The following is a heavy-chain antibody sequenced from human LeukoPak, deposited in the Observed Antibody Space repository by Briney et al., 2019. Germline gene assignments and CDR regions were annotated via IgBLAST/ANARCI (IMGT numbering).Heavy chain of an antibody. V-gene: IGHV5-51*01. CDR2: IYPGDSDT. Sequence: GESLKISCKGSGYSFTSYWIGWVRQMPGKGLEWMGIIYPGDSDTRYSPSFQGQVTVSADKSINTAYLQWSSLKASDTAMYYCARSLCGGDCNEAFDIWGQGTMVTVSS. D-gene: IGHD2-21*02. J-gene: IGHJ3*02. CDR3: ARSLCGGDCNEAFDI. CDR1: GYSFTSYW.